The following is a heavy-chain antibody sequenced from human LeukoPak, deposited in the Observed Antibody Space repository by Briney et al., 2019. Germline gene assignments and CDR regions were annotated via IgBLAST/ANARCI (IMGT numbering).Heavy chain of an antibody. J-gene: IGHJ4*02. V-gene: IGHV3-23*01. CDR2: ISGSGGST. CDR1: GFTFSSYG. Sequence: GGSLRLSCAASGFTFSSYGMNWVRQTPGKGLEWVSGISGSGGSTYYADSVRGRFTISRDNSKNTLFVQMNCLGVEDTAIYYCAKGSSGWPYFLDYWGQGTPVTVSS. CDR3: AKGSSGWPYFLDY. D-gene: IGHD6-19*01.